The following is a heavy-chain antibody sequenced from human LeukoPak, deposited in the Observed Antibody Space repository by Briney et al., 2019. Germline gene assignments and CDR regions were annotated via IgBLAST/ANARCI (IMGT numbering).Heavy chain of an antibody. CDR1: GGSISSYY. V-gene: IGHV4-59*01. CDR3: PRVPTVAVAGPGMSDYYYYYGMDV. Sequence: SETLSLTCTVSGGSISSYYWSWIRQPPGKGLEWIGYIYYSGSTNYNPSLKSRVTISVDTSKNQFSLKLSSVTAADTAVYYCPRVPTVAVAGPGMSDYYYYYGMDVWGQGTTVTVSS. D-gene: IGHD6-19*01. CDR2: IYYSGST. J-gene: IGHJ6*02.